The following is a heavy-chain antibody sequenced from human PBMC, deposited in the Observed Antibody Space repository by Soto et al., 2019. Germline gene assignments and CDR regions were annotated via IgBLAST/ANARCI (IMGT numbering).Heavy chain of an antibody. J-gene: IGHJ6*02. D-gene: IGHD5-18*01. V-gene: IGHV3-21*01. CDR1: GFTFSSYS. Sequence: EVQLVESGGGLVKPGGSLRLSCAASGFTFSSYSMNWVRQPPGKGLEGVSSISSSSSYIYYADSVKGRFTISGDNAKNSLYLQMNSLRAEDTAVYYCARDAGGYSYELCYYGMDVWGQGTTVTVSS. CDR2: ISSSSSYI. CDR3: ARDAGGYSYELCYYGMDV.